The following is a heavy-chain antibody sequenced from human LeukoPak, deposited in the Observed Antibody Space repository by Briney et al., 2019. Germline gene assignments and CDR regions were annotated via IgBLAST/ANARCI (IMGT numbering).Heavy chain of an antibody. D-gene: IGHD2-2*02. CDR3: ARQIIRVVVPAAIGAFDI. J-gene: IGHJ3*02. V-gene: IGHV4-39*01. Sequence: SETLSLTCTVSGGSISSSSYYWGWIRQPPGKVLEWIGSIYYSGSTYYNPSLKSRVTISVDTSKNQFSLKLSSVTAADTAVYYCARQIIRVVVPAAIGAFDIWGQGTMVTVSS. CDR2: IYYSGST. CDR1: GGSISSSSYY.